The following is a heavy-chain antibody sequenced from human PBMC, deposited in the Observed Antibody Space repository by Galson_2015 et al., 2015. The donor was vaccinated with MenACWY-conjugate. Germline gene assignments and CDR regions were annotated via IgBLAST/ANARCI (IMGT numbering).Heavy chain of an antibody. V-gene: IGHV1-18*01. CDR3: ARRSGWTNDAFGI. J-gene: IGHJ3*02. D-gene: IGHD6-19*01. CDR2: TGNI. Sequence: TGNIRYGQQFQGRVTMTTDPSTRTAYMELRSLRSDDTAVYYCARRSGWTNDAFGIWGQGTMVTVSS.